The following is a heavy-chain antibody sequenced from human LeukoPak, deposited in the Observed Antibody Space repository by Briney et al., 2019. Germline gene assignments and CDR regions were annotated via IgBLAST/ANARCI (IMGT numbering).Heavy chain of an antibody. D-gene: IGHD3-9*01. J-gene: IGHJ6*03. V-gene: IGHV3-21*01. Sequence: GGSLRLSCAASGFTFSSYSMNWVRQAPGKGLEWVSSISSSSSYIYYADSVKGRFTISRDNAKNSLYLQMNSLRAEDTAVYYCARVDMSYYYYYMDVWGKGTTVTVSS. CDR3: ARVDMSYYYYYMDV. CDR2: ISSSSSYI. CDR1: GFTFSSYS.